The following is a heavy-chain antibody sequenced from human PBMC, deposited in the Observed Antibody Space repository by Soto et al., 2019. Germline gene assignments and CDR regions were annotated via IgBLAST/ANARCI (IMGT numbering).Heavy chain of an antibody. V-gene: IGHV1-69*02. J-gene: IGHJ4*02. D-gene: IGHD3-10*01. Sequence: QVQLVQSGAEVKKPGSSVKVSCKASGGTFSSYTISWVRQAPGQGLEWMGRIIPILGIANYAQKFQGRVTITAAKSTSTAYMELSSLRSEDTAVYYCARSLLWFGELSPGIFDYWGQGTLVTVSS. CDR2: IIPILGIA. CDR1: GGTFSSYT. CDR3: ARSLLWFGELSPGIFDY.